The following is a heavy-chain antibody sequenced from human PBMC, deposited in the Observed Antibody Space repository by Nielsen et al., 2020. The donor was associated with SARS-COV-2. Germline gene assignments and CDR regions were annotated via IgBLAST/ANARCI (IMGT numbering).Heavy chain of an antibody. J-gene: IGHJ3*02. CDR1: GGSISSYY. CDR3: ARVGLGDCSSTSCYSAFDI. V-gene: IGHV4-59*01. D-gene: IGHD2-2*02. CDR2: IDNSGST. Sequence: SETLSLTCTVSGGSISSYYWSWIRQPPGKGLEWIGYIDNSGSTNYNPSLKSRVTISVDTSKKQFSLKVSSVTAADTAVYYCARVGLGDCSSTSCYSAFDIWGQGTMVTVSS.